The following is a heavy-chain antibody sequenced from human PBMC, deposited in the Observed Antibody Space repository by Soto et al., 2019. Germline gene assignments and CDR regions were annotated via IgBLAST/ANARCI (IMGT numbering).Heavy chain of an antibody. V-gene: IGHV3-73*02. J-gene: IGHJ4*02. D-gene: IGHD3-10*01. Sequence: EVQLVESGGGLVQPGGSLKLSCAASGFTFSGSALHWVRQASGKGLEWLGRIRSKANNYATTYAASVKGRFTVSRDDSKTTAYLQMNSLKTDDTAVYYCALTYYYGAYYFDYWGQGTLLTVSS. CDR1: GFTFSGSA. CDR3: ALTYYYGAYYFDY. CDR2: IRSKANNYAT.